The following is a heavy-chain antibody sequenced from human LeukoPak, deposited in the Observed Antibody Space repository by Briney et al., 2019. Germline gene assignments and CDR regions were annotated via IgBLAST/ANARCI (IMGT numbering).Heavy chain of an antibody. Sequence: GGSLRLSCSASGLTFSSYAMHWVRQAPGKGLDYISGITNNGGTSYHADSVKGRFTISRDNSKNTLYLQMSSLRAEDTAVYYCVKVSSAVGATCFDYWGQGTLVTVSS. CDR3: VKVSSAVGATCFDY. CDR1: GLTFSSYA. V-gene: IGHV3-64D*06. J-gene: IGHJ4*02. D-gene: IGHD1-26*01. CDR2: ITNNGGTS.